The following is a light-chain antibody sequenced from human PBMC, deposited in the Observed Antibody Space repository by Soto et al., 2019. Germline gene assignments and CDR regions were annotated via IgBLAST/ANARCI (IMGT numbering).Light chain of an antibody. CDR2: DTS. Sequence: DIVVTQSPATLSASPGERVTLSCRASQFVSSRLAWYKRRPGQVPRLLIYDTSTRAPGISARFSGSGSGTECTLTISSLQSEDGAVDYGQQRSSWPLTVGGGTQVDIK. CDR3: QQRSSWPLT. V-gene: IGKV3-15*01. J-gene: IGKJ4*02. CDR1: QFVSSR.